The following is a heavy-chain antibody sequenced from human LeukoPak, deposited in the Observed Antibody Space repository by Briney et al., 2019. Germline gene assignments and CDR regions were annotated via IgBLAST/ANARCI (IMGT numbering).Heavy chain of an antibody. CDR2: IYTSGST. CDR1: GGSISSGSYY. D-gene: IGHD5-24*01. Sequence: PSQTLSLTCTVSGGSISSGSYYWSWIRQPAGKGLEWIGRIYTSGSTNYNPSLKSRVTISVDTSKNQFSLKLSSVTAADTAVYYCAREGRWLHKGVDPWGQGTLVTVSS. CDR3: AREGRWLHKGVDP. V-gene: IGHV4-61*02. J-gene: IGHJ5*02.